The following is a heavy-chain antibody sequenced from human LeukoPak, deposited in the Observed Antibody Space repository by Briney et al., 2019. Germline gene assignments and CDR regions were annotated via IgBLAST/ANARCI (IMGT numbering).Heavy chain of an antibody. Sequence: KPSETLSLTCTVSGVSMSSYYWSWIRQPAGKGLEWIGEIYHSGSTNYNPSLKSRVTISVDKSKNQFSLKLSSVTAADTAVYYCARGITRTYFDYWGQGTLVTVSS. D-gene: IGHD2-2*01. CDR1: GVSMSSYY. J-gene: IGHJ4*02. V-gene: IGHV4-59*12. CDR2: IYHSGST. CDR3: ARGITRTYFDY.